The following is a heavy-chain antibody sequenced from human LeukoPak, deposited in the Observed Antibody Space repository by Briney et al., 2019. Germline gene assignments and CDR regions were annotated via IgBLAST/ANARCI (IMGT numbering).Heavy chain of an antibody. J-gene: IGHJ4*02. CDR3: ARDGYEGRDY. CDR2: IQQDGSEK. CDR1: GFTFSSYW. Sequence: GGSLRLSCAASGFTFSSYWMIWVRQAPGKGLEWVANIQQDGSEKYYVDSVKGRFTISRDNAKKSLYLQMNSLRAEDTAVYYCARDGYEGRDYWGQGTLVTVSS. V-gene: IGHV3-7*04. D-gene: IGHD5-18*01.